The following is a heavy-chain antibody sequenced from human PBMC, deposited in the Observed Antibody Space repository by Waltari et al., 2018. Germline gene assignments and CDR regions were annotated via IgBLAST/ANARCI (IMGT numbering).Heavy chain of an antibody. Sequence: QVQLQQWGAGLLKPSETLSLTCAVYGGSFSGYYWSWIRQPPGKGLEWIGEINHSGSTNYNPSLKSRVTISVDTSKNQFSLKLSSVTAADTAVYYCVVVVPAASYYFDYWGQGTLVTVSS. CDR3: VVVVPAASYYFDY. J-gene: IGHJ4*02. CDR1: GGSFSGYY. V-gene: IGHV4-34*01. CDR2: INHSGST. D-gene: IGHD2-2*01.